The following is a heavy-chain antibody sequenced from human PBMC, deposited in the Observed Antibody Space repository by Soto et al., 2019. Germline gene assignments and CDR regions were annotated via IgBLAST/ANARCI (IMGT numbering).Heavy chain of an antibody. V-gene: IGHV3-53*02. CDR1: GFSVSDNY. D-gene: IGHD4-17*01. CDR3: ARGASDYGDRVDY. CDR2: LHSGGGT. J-gene: IGHJ4*02. Sequence: EVQLVETGGGLIQPGGSLRLACTASGFSVSDNYMSWVRQAPAKGLEWVSILHSGGGTYYVDSVRGRFTVSRVNSQNTLYLQMNSLRAEDTAVYYCARGASDYGDRVDYWGQGALVSVSS.